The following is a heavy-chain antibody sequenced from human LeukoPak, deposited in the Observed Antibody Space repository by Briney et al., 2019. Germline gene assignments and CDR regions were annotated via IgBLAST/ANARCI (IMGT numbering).Heavy chain of an antibody. CDR3: AGHGYDDDDLSLT. V-gene: IGHV4-59*08. Sequence: PAETLSLTCTVSGGFITKYYWDWIRQPPGRGLEWVGYIHSTGATSYNPSLKSRVTMSIDTSKKQFSLKVTSVTAADTAVYYCAGHGYDDDDLSLTWGQGTLVTDSS. CDR2: IHSTGAT. CDR1: GGFITKYY. J-gene: IGHJ5*02. D-gene: IGHD3-16*01.